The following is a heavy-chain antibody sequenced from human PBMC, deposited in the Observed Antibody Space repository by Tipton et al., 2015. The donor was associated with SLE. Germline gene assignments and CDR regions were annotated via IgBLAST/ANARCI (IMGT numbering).Heavy chain of an antibody. V-gene: IGHV4-59*08. CDR1: GVSISDHS. CDR3: ARRFRDSYYFDY. Sequence: TLSLTCTVSGVSISDHSWGWIRQPPGKGLEWIGYISYSGRSNYNPSLKSQVTISLDTSKNQVSLKVSSVTAADTAVYYCARRFRDSYYFDYWGQGTPVTVSS. CDR2: ISYSGRS. J-gene: IGHJ4*02.